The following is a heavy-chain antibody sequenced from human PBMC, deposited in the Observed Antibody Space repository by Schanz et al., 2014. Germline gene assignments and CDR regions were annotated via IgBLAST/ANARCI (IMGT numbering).Heavy chain of an antibody. D-gene: IGHD5-18*01. V-gene: IGHV3-23*01. CDR1: GFNFSDYA. J-gene: IGHJ4*02. CDR2: INTGVNT. Sequence: DVQLLESGGGLVQPGGSLRLSCAASGFNFSDYAMCWVRQAPGKGLEWVSAINTGVNTYYADSVRGRFTMSRDNSKNTLYLQMNSLRAEDTAVYYCAKDAENTAMITDYFDYWGQGTLVTVSS. CDR3: AKDAENTAMITDYFDY.